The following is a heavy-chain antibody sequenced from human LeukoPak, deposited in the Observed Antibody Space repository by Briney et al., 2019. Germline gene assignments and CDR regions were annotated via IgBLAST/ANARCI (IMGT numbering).Heavy chain of an antibody. CDR3: ARDYRVSLSDTSPDDAFDV. CDR2: VSYSGNT. D-gene: IGHD3-16*02. CDR1: GGSFSGYY. V-gene: IGHV4-34*01. Sequence: KPSETLSLTCAVYGGSFSGYYWGWIRQTPGMGLEWIGSVSYSGNTDYNPSLKSRVTISVDTSKNLFSLRLTSVTAADTAVYYCARDYRVSLSDTSPDDAFDVWGQGTVVTVSS. J-gene: IGHJ3*01.